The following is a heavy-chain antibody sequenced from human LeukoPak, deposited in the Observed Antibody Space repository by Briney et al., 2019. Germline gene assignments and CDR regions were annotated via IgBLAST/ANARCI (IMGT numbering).Heavy chain of an antibody. CDR1: GFTFNSFF. CDR2: ISQDGSET. Sequence: GGPLRLSCAASGFTFNSFFLNWVRLTPGRELEWVACISQDGSETFYMDSVRGRFTISRDNTKNSLYLQMDSLRAEDTAVYFCVRDLGHSRHYLEYWGQGALVTVSS. CDR3: VRDLGHSRHYLEY. D-gene: IGHD7-27*01. V-gene: IGHV3-7*01. J-gene: IGHJ4*02.